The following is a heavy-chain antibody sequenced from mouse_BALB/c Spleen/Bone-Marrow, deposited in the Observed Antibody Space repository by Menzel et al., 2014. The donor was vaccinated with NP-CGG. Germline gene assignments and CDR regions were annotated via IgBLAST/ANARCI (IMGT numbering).Heavy chain of an antibody. CDR1: GYTFTDYY. CDR2: IYPGSGNT. D-gene: IGHD2-12*01. V-gene: IGHV1-77*01. Sequence: VQLQQSGAELARPGASVKLSCKASGYTFTDYYINWVKQRTGQGLEWIGEIYPGSGNTYYNEKFKGKATLTADKSSSTAYMQLSSLTSEDSAVYFCARSRCYAWFAYWGQGTLLTVSS. CDR3: ARSRCYAWFAY. J-gene: IGHJ3*01.